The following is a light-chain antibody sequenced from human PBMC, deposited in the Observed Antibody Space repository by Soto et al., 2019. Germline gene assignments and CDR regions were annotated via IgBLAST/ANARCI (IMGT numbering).Light chain of an antibody. CDR3: LLSYSGADVV. CDR1: TGAVTSGHY. V-gene: IGLV7-46*01. CDR2: DTS. J-gene: IGLJ2*01. Sequence: QAVVTQKPSLTVSPGGTVTLTCGSSTGAVTSGHYPYWFQQKPGQAPRTLIYDTSNKHSWTPARFSGSLLGGKAALTLSGAQPEDEAEYYCLLSYSGADVVFGGGTKLTVL.